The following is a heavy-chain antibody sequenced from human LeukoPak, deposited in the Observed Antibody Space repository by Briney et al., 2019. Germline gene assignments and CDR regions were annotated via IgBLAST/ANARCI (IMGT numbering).Heavy chain of an antibody. CDR1: GFTVSSNY. V-gene: IGHV3-53*01. Sequence: GGSLRLSCAASGFTVSSNYMSWVRQAPGKGLEWVSVIYSGGSTYYADSVKGRFAISRDNSKNTLYLQMNSLRAEDTAVYYCARRGYNYGQHDYWGQGTLVTVSS. CDR2: IYSGGST. CDR3: ARRGYNYGQHDY. J-gene: IGHJ4*02. D-gene: IGHD5-18*01.